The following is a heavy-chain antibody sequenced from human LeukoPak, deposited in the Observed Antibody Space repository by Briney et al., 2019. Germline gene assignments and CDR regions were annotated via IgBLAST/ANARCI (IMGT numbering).Heavy chain of an antibody. J-gene: IGHJ4*02. D-gene: IGHD5-24*01. V-gene: IGHV3-7*03. CDR3: AKDRGPMATIELNY. Sequence: PGGSLRLSCTASGFIFSSFWMAWVRQAPGKGLEWVANIKPDGSLQFYGDSVKGRFTISRDNSKNTLYLQMNSLRAEDTAVYYCAKDRGPMATIELNYWGQGTLVTVSS. CDR2: IKPDGSLQ. CDR1: GFIFSSFW.